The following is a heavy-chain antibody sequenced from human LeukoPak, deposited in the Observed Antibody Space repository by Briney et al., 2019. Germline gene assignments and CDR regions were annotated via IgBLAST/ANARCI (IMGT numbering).Heavy chain of an antibody. V-gene: IGHV3-74*01. CDR1: GFTFSSYW. D-gene: IGHD3-16*01. CDR3: VRDTFSPDAFDI. J-gene: IGHJ3*02. Sequence: GGSLRLSCAASGFTFSSYWMHWVRQAPGKGLVWVSRIKSDGSSTSYADSVKGRFTISRDNAKNTLYLQMNSLRAEDTAVYYCVRDTFSPDAFDIWGQGTMVTVSS. CDR2: IKSDGSST.